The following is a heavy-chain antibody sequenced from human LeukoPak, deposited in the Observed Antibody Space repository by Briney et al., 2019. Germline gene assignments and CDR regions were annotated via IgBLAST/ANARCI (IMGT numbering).Heavy chain of an antibody. Sequence: SETLSLTCAVSGVSTSSSEWWIWVRQPPGQGLEWIGEIHRAGRTRYNPSLKSRVTISMDYSKNQFSLKLTSVTAADTAIYYCGKTDIYFNPIDYWGPGSLVTVSS. CDR3: GKTDIYFNPIDY. J-gene: IGHJ4*02. V-gene: IGHV4-4*02. CDR2: IHRAGRT. CDR1: GVSTSSSEW. D-gene: IGHD3-9*01.